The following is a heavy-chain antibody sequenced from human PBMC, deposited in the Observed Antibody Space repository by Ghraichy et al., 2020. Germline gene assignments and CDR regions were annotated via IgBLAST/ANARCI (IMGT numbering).Heavy chain of an antibody. V-gene: IGHV1-69*13. Sequence: SVKVSCKASGGTFSSYAISWVRQAPGQGLEWMGGIIPIFGTANYAQKFQGRVTITADESTSTAYMELSSLRSEDTAVYYCARAPVGVTATSWFDPWGQGTLVTVSS. J-gene: IGHJ5*02. CDR2: IIPIFGTA. D-gene: IGHD2-21*02. CDR1: GGTFSSYA. CDR3: ARAPVGVTATSWFDP.